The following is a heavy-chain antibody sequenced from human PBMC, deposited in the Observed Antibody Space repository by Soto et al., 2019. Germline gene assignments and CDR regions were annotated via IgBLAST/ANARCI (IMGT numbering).Heavy chain of an antibody. J-gene: IGHJ5*02. CDR3: ARDGGDFWSEHWFDP. D-gene: IGHD3-3*01. CDR2: ISSSGSTI. Sequence: GSLRLSCAASGFTFSSYEMNWVRQAPGKGLEWVSYISSSGSTIYYADSVKGRFTISRDNAKNSLYLQMNSLRAEDTAVYYCARDGGDFWSEHWFDPRGQGTLVTVSS. V-gene: IGHV3-48*03. CDR1: GFTFSSYE.